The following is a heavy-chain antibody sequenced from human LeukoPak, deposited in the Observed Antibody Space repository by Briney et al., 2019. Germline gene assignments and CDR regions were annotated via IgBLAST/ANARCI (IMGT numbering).Heavy chain of an antibody. J-gene: IGHJ5*02. CDR1: GFTFSSYS. D-gene: IGHD3-10*01. CDR2: SSSSSSYI. Sequence: PGGSLRLSCAASGFTFSSYSMNWVRQAPGKGLEWVSSSSSSSSYIYYADSVKGRFTISRDNAKNSLYLQMNSLRAEDTAVYYCARDPRVYYGSGYNWFDPWGQGTLVTVSS. CDR3: ARDPRVYYGSGYNWFDP. V-gene: IGHV3-21*01.